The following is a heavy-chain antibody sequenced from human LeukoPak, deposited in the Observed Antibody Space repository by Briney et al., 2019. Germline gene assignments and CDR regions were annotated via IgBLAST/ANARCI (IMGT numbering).Heavy chain of an antibody. CDR2: IYYSGST. CDR1: GCSISSYY. CDR3: ARHSPATAIPYYFDY. J-gene: IGHJ4*02. Sequence: SETLSLTCTVSGCSISSYYWSWIRQPPGKGLEWIGYIYYSGSTNYSPSLKSRVTISVDTSKNQFSLKLSSVTAADTAVYYCARHSPATAIPYYFDYWGQGTLVTVSS. V-gene: IGHV4-59*08. D-gene: IGHD2-2*02.